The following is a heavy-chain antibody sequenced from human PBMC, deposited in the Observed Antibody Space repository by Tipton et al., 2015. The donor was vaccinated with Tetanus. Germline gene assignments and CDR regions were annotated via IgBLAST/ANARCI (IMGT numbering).Heavy chain of an antibody. CDR2: ISSSGST. D-gene: IGHD3-10*01. CDR1: GGSVRGGDHY. V-gene: IGHV4-61*08. J-gene: IGHJ5*02. Sequence: TLSLTCTVSGGSVRGGDHYWSWIRQPPGKGLEWLAYISSSGSTNSNYSLKSRITMSRDTSKNQFSLKLASVTAADTAVYYCARGGSSVGPWGQGTQVSVSS. CDR3: ARGGSSVGP.